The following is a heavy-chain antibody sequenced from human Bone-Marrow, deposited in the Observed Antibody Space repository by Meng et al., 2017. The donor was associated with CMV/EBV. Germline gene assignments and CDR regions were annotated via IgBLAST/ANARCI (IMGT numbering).Heavy chain of an antibody. J-gene: IGHJ4*02. V-gene: IGHV3-43D*03. Sequence: GGSLRLSCAASGFTFDDYAMVWVRQVPGKGLEWLSLITWEGDSTYYADSVKGRFSISRDNNKNFLYLQMNSLRSDDTALYYCAKGASHYSLGTYYNECFDHWGQGTLATFSS. CDR3: AKGASHYSLGTYYNECFDH. CDR1: GFTFDDYA. CDR2: ITWEGDST. D-gene: IGHD3-10*01.